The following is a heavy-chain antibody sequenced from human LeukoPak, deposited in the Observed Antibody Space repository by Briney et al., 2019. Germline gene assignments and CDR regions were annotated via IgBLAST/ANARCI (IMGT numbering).Heavy chain of an antibody. CDR1: GYTFTGYY. V-gene: IGHV1-2*02. J-gene: IGHJ5*02. Sequence: GASVKVSCKASGYTFTGYYMHWVRQAPGQGLEWMGWINPNSGGTNYAQKFQGRVNMTRDTSISTAYVELSRLRSDDTAVYYCAREGTTVTTTWFDPWGQGTLVTVSS. CDR3: AREGTTVTTTWFDP. CDR2: INPNSGGT. D-gene: IGHD4-17*01.